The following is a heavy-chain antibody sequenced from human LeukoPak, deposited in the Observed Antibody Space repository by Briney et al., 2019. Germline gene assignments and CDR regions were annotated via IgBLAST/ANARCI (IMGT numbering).Heavy chain of an antibody. CDR2: IGTAGDT. D-gene: IGHD2-15*01. J-gene: IGHJ4*02. Sequence: GGSLRLSCAASGFTFSSYDMYWVRQATGKGLEWVSAIGTAGDTYYPGSVKGRFTISRENAKNSLYLQMNSLRVGDTAVYYCVRGPYCSGGSCYGHFDYWGQGTLVTASS. CDR1: GFTFSSYD. V-gene: IGHV3-13*01. CDR3: VRGPYCSGGSCYGHFDY.